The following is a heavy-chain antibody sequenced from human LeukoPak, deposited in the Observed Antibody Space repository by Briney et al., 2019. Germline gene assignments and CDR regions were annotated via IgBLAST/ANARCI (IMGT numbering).Heavy chain of an antibody. CDR3: TTGPFDYYGSASYLANGMDV. D-gene: IGHD3-10*01. Sequence: GGSLRLYCSASGLTLTNAWMSWVRQVPGKGLEWTGRITSKTDGGTTDYTAPVKGRFTISRDDSNNTLYLQMNSLKTADTAVYYCTTGPFDYYGSASYLANGMDVWGQGTTVTVSS. CDR2: ITSKTDGGTT. CDR1: GLTLTNAW. V-gene: IGHV3-15*01. J-gene: IGHJ6*02.